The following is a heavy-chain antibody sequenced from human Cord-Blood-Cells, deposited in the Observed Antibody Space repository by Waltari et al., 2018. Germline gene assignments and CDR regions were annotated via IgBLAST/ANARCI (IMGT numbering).Heavy chain of an antibody. CDR1: GYTFTGYY. Sequence: QVQLVQSGAEVKKPGASVKVSCKASGYTFTGYYMHWGRQAPGQGREWMRWINANSGGTNCAQRCQGRVTMTRDTSISTAYMDLSRLRSDDTAVYYCASYDRYFDLWGRGTLVTVSS. CDR2: INANSGGT. V-gene: IGHV1-2*02. D-gene: IGHD3-22*01. J-gene: IGHJ2*01. CDR3: ASYDRYFDL.